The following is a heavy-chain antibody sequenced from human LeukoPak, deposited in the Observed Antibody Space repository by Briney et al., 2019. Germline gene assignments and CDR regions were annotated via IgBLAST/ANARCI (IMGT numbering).Heavy chain of an antibody. CDR1: GIPFSDYY. CDR2: ISSSSGTI. CDR3: ARDLGQQLVRLDY. D-gene: IGHD6-13*01. J-gene: IGHJ4*02. V-gene: IGHV3-48*01. Sequence: PGGSLRLSCVVSGIPFSDYYMNWVRQAPGKGLEWISDISSSSGTIYYADSVKGRFTISRDNSKNTLYLQMNSLRAEDTAVYYCARDLGQQLVRLDYWGQGTLVTVSS.